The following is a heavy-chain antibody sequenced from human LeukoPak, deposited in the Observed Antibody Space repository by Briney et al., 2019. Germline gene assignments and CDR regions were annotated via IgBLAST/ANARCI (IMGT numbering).Heavy chain of an antibody. V-gene: IGHV4-39*01. Sequence: SETLSLTCTVSGGSISSGSYYWGWVRQPPGKGLEWLGSISYSETTYYNPSLKSRVTVSVDTSNNQFSLKLNSVGAADTAIYYCARLTPDTSGYYTFESWGRGTLVTVSS. J-gene: IGHJ4*02. CDR3: ARLTPDTSGYYTFES. D-gene: IGHD3-22*01. CDR2: ISYSETT. CDR1: GGSISSGSYY.